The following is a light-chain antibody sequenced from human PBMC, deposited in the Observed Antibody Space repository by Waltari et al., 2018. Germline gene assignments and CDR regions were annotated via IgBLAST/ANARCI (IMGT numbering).Light chain of an antibody. CDR3: QQGSVLPLT. CDR2: DTS. CDR1: QSVFNY. V-gene: IGKV3-11*01. J-gene: IGKJ4*01. Sequence: ELVLTQSPATLSLSAGERATLSCRASQSVFNYLAWYQQKPGQAPRLLIDDTSKRATGIPARFSGSGSGTDFTLTISNLEAEDFALYFCQQGSVLPLTFGGGTKVDIK.